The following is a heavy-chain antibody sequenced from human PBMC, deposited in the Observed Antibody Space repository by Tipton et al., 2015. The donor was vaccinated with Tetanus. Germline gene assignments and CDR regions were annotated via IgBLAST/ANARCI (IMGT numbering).Heavy chain of an antibody. D-gene: IGHD1-14*01. CDR2: IYYGGSA. Sequence: TLSLTCTVSGGSVNGGRFYWTWIRQPPGKALEWVAHIYYGGSATYNPSVASRATVSIDMSKNQFSLRLTSATAADTAVYYCARGTGDYWGQGTLVTVSS. CDR3: ARGTGDY. CDR1: GGSVNGGRFY. J-gene: IGHJ4*02. V-gene: IGHV4-61*01.